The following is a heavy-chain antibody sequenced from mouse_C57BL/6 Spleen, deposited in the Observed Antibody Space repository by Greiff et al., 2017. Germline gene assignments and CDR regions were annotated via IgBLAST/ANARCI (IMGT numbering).Heavy chain of an antibody. Sequence: EVKLVESGGGLVKPGGSLKLSCAASGFTFSSYTMSWVRQTPEKRLEWVATISGGGGNTYYPDSVKGRFTISRDNAKNTLYLQMSSLRSEDTALYYCARRGGDEGYYIWYFDVWGTGTTVTVSA. CDR3: ARRGGDEGYYIWYFDV. D-gene: IGHD2-3*01. V-gene: IGHV5-9*01. CDR2: ISGGGGNT. J-gene: IGHJ1*03. CDR1: GFTFSSYT.